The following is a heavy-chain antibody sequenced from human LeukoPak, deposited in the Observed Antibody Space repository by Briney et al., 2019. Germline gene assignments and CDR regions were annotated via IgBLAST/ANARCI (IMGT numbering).Heavy chain of an antibody. CDR3: ARANPSRNAFDI. Sequence: SVKVSRKASGGTFSSYAISWVRQAPGQGLEWMGGIIPIFGTANYAQKFQGRVTITADESTSTAYMELSSLRSEDTAVYYCARANPSRNAFDIWGQGTMVTVSS. D-gene: IGHD1-14*01. CDR1: GGTFSSYA. V-gene: IGHV1-69*13. CDR2: IIPIFGTA. J-gene: IGHJ3*02.